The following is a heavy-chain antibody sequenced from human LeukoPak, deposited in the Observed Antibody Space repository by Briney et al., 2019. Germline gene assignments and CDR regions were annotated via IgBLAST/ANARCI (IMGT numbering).Heavy chain of an antibody. CDR1: GGSISSYY. D-gene: IGHD3-22*01. CDR2: IYYSGST. Sequence: SSETLSLTCTVSGGSISSYYWSWIRQPPGKGLEWIGYIYYSGSTNYNPSLKSRVTISVDTSKNQFSLKLSPVTAADTAVYYCARGPLNYYDSSGYPIGRYFDYWGQGTLVTVSS. J-gene: IGHJ4*02. V-gene: IGHV4-59*01. CDR3: ARGPLNYYDSSGYPIGRYFDY.